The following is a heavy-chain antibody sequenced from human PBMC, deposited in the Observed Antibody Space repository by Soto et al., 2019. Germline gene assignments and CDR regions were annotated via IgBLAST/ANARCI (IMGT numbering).Heavy chain of an antibody. CDR2: INSEGSST. D-gene: IGHD1-26*01. J-gene: IGHJ5*02. Sequence: EVQLVESGGGLVQPGGSLRLSSAASGFTISGHWMHWVRQVPGKGLVWVSRINSEGSSTSYADSVKGRFIISRDNAKNTLFLQMNSLRAEDTAVYYCARSYSGTYGCFDLWGQGTLVTVSS. V-gene: IGHV3-74*01. CDR1: GFTISGHW. CDR3: ARSYSGTYGCFDL.